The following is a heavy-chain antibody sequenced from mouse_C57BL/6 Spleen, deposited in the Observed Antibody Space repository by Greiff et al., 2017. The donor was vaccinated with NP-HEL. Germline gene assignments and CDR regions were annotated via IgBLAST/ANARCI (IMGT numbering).Heavy chain of an antibody. J-gene: IGHJ4*01. CDR3: ATYYDYDEGY. CDR1: GYSITSGYY. Sequence: EVHLVESGPGLVKPSQSLSLTCSVTGYSITSGYYWNWIRQFPGNKLEWMGYISYDGSNNYNPSLKNRISITRDTSKNQFFLKLNSVTTEDTATYYCATYYDYDEGYWGQGTSVTVSS. V-gene: IGHV3-6*01. D-gene: IGHD2-4*01. CDR2: ISYDGSN.